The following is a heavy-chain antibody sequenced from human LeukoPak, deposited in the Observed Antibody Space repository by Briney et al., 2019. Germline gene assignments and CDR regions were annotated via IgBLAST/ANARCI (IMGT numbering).Heavy chain of an antibody. CDR3: AREARYCSSTSCYYPSPDWFDP. V-gene: IGHV4-39*07. J-gene: IGHJ5*02. CDR2: IYYSGST. D-gene: IGHD2-2*01. CDR1: GGSFNSGTNY. Sequence: SETLSLTCTVSGGSFNSGTNYWAWISQPPGKGLEWIGTIYYSGSTYYNPSLKSRVTISVDTSKNQFSLKLSSVTAADTAVYYCAREARYCSSTSCYYPSPDWFDPWGQGTLVTVSS.